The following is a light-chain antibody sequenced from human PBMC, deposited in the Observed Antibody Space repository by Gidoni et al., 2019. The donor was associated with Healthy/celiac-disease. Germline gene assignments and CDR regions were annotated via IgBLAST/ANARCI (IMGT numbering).Light chain of an antibody. V-gene: IGLV3-1*01. J-gene: IGLJ1*01. CDR3: QAWDSSTYV. Sequence: SYALTQPPSVSVSPGQTASITCSGDKLGDNYACWYQQQPGQYPVLVIYQDSKRPSGIPERFSGSNSGNTATLTISGTQAMDEADYYCQAWDSSTYVFGTGTKVTVL. CDR2: QDS. CDR1: KLGDNY.